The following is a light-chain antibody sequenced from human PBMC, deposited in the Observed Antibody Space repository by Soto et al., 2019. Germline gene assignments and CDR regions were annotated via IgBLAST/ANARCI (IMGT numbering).Light chain of an antibody. CDR1: SGHSSYA. Sequence: DSASLGASVKLTCTLSSGHSSYAIAWHQQQPEKGPRFLMKLNSDGSHSKGDGIPDRFSGSSSGAERYLTISSLQSEDEADYYCQTWGTGSWVFGGGTKLTVL. CDR2: LNSDGSH. J-gene: IGLJ3*02. CDR3: QTWGTGSWV. V-gene: IGLV4-69*02.